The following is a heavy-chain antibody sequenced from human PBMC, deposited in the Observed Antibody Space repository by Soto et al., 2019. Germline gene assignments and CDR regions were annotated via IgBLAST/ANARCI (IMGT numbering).Heavy chain of an antibody. J-gene: IGHJ4*02. CDR2: IYYSGNT. D-gene: IGHD2-2*01. V-gene: IGHV4-39*01. Sequence: SETLSLTCTVSGGSITSSNYHWGWSRQPPGKGLEWIGTIYYSGNTYYNPSLKSRVTMSMDASKNQFTLTLSSVAVADTAVYYCSRLTNARPGDDWGQGTLVTVSS. CDR3: SRLTNARPGDD. CDR1: GGSITSSNYH.